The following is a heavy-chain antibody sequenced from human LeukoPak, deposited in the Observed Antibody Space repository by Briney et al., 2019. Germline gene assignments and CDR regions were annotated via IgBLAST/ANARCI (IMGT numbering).Heavy chain of an antibody. J-gene: IGHJ5*02. V-gene: IGHV1-2*02. CDR1: GYTFTGYY. CDR2: INPNSGGT. Sequence: ASVKVSCKASGYTFTGYYMHWVRQAPGQGLEWMGWINPNSGGTNYAQKFQGRVTTTRDTSISTAYMELSRLRSDDTAVYYCARDLVVASPWSIVVVPAANNWFDPWGQGTLVTVSS. D-gene: IGHD2-2*01. CDR3: ARDLVVASPWSIVVVPAANNWFDP.